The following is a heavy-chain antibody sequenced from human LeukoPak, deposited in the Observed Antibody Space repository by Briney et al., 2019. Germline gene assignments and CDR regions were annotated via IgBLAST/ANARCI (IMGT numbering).Heavy chain of an antibody. D-gene: IGHD2-21*01. CDR3: AKDPYRVIVATGNYLDP. CDR2: ISWNSGRI. Sequence: GRSLRLSCAASGFIFDDYAMHWVRQAPGKGLEWVSGISWNSGRIGYADSVKGRFTISRDNSKNTLYLQMDSLRGEDTAVYYCAKDPYRVIVATGNYLDPWGQGTLVTVSS. J-gene: IGHJ5*02. CDR1: GFIFDDYA. V-gene: IGHV3-9*01.